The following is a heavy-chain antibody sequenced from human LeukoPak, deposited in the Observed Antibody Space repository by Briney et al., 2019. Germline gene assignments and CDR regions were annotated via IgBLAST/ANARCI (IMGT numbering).Heavy chain of an antibody. CDR3: ARESLAGDAFDI. V-gene: IGHV3-30-3*01. D-gene: IGHD6-19*01. J-gene: IGHJ3*02. CDR2: ISYDGSNK. Sequence: GGSLRLSCAASGFTFSSYAMHWVRQAPGKGLEWVAVISYDGSNKYYADSVKGRFTISRDNSKNTLYLQMNSLRAEDTAVYYCARESLAGDAFDIWGQGTMVTVSS. CDR1: GFTFSSYA.